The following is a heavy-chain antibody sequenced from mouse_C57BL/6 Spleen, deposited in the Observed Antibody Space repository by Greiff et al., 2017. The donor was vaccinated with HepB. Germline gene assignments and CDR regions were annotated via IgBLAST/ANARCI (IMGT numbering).Heavy chain of an antibody. J-gene: IGHJ2*01. V-gene: IGHV1-55*01. Sequence: QVQLQQPGAELVKPGASVKMSCKASGYTFTSYWITWVKQRPGQGLEWIGDIYPGSGSTNYNEKFKSKATLTVDTSSSTAYMQLSSLTSEDSAVDYCAAYGSSSYYFDYWGQGTTLTVSS. D-gene: IGHD1-1*01. CDR2: IYPGSGST. CDR1: GYTFTSYW. CDR3: AAYGSSSYYFDY.